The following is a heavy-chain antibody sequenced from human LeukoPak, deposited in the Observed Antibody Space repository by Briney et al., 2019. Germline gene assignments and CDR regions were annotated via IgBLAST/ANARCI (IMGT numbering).Heavy chain of an antibody. CDR3: ARERYSSGWYDQFAC. V-gene: IGHV3-74*01. CDR1: GFTFSNEW. J-gene: IGHJ4*02. D-gene: IGHD6-19*01. Sequence: PGGSLRLACAVSGFTFSNEWMHWVRQVPGKGLVWVSRINSDGSSTNYADSVKGRFTISRDNAKNTLNLQMNSLRAEDTAVYYCARERYSSGWYDQFACWGQGTLVSVSS. CDR2: INSDGSST.